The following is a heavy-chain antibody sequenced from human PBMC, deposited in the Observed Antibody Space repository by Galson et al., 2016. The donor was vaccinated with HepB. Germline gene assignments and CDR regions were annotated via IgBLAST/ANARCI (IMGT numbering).Heavy chain of an antibody. Sequence: SVKVSCKASGYTFTGYYMHWVRQAPGQGLEWMGWINPNSGGTNYAQKFQGRVTMARDTSISTAYMGLSSLRSDDTAVYYCARGGRRDDYSKYNWFDPWGQGTLVTVSS. CDR2: INPNSGGT. J-gene: IGHJ5*02. D-gene: IGHD5-24*01. V-gene: IGHV1-2*02. CDR1: GYTFTGYY. CDR3: ARGGRRDDYSKYNWFDP.